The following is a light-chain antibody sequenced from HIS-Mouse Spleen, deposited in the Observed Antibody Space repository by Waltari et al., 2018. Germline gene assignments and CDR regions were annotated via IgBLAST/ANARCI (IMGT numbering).Light chain of an antibody. J-gene: IGLJ3*02. V-gene: IGLV2-23*01. CDR3: CSYAGSSTWV. CDR1: SRDVGSYNL. Sequence: QSALTQPASVSGSPGQSITISCTGTSRDVGSYNLVSWYHQHPGKAPKLMIYEGSKRPSGVSNRFSGSKSGNTGSLTISGLQAEDEADYYCCSYAGSSTWVFGGGTKLTVL. CDR2: EGS.